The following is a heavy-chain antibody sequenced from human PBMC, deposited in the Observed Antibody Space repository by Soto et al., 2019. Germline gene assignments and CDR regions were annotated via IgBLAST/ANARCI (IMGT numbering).Heavy chain of an antibody. J-gene: IGHJ6*03. CDR1: GFTVSNNY. V-gene: IGHV3-66*04. Sequence: EVQLVESGGGLVQPGGSLRLSCAASGFTVSNNYMSWVRQAPGKGLEWVSVIYSGGITYNADSVKGRFTTSRDNSENTLYLQMNSLRAEDTAVYYCARQPRTEAGRYYYYYYMDVWGKGSTVTVSS. CDR3: ARQPRTEAGRYYYYYYMDV. CDR2: IYSGGIT. D-gene: IGHD2-2*01.